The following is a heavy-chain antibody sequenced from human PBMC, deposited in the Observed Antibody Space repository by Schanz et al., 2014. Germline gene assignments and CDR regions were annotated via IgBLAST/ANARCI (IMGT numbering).Heavy chain of an antibody. J-gene: IGHJ4*02. CDR2: MNPSSGET. CDR1: GYTLTSFD. V-gene: IGHV1-8*01. Sequence: VQLVQSGAAMKKPGASVRVSCKASGYTLTSFDINWVRQATGQGLEWMGWMNPSSGETGFAQKFQGRVTMTSNISMSTAYMELSRPTYEDTAVYYCASLRAVPFDFDCWGQGTLVTVSS. CDR3: ASLRAVPFDFDC.